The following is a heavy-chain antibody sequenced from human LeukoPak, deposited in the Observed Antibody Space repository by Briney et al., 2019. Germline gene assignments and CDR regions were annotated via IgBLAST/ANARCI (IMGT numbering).Heavy chain of an antibody. CDR1: GFTFSSYS. CDR2: ISTSSSYI. V-gene: IGHV3-21*01. CDR3: ARGSLNPYIAAAGSLDY. Sequence: PGGSLRLSCAASGFTFSSYSMNWVRQAPGKGLEWVSSISTSSSYIYYADSVKGRFTISRDNARNSLYLQMNSLRAEDTAVYYCARGSLNPYIAAAGSLDYWGQGTLVTVSS. D-gene: IGHD6-13*01. J-gene: IGHJ4*02.